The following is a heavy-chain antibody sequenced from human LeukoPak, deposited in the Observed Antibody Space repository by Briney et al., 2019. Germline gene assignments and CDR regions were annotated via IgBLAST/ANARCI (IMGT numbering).Heavy chain of an antibody. Sequence: SVKVSCKASGGTFSSYAISWVRQAPGQGLEWMGRIIPILGIANYAQKFQGRVTITADKSTSTAYMELSSLRSEDTAVYYCAREVPLVRCSGWYYFDYWGQGTLVTVSS. CDR3: AREVPLVRCSGWYYFDY. J-gene: IGHJ4*02. CDR1: GGTFSSYA. D-gene: IGHD6-19*01. CDR2: IIPILGIA. V-gene: IGHV1-69*04.